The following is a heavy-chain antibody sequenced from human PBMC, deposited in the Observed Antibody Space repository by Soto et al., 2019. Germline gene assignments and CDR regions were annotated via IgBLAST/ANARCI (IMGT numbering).Heavy chain of an antibody. J-gene: IGHJ4*02. CDR3: MGYGGNSV. Sequence: EVQLVESGGGLIQPGGALRLSCAASGFTVSGNHISWVRQAPGKGLEWVSVILGDGTTDYADSVKGRFTISRDNSKNTGCLQMNRLRGEDPAVYYCMGYGGNSVWGQGTLVAVSS. D-gene: IGHD4-17*01. CDR2: ILGDGTT. V-gene: IGHV3-53*01. CDR1: GFTVSGNH.